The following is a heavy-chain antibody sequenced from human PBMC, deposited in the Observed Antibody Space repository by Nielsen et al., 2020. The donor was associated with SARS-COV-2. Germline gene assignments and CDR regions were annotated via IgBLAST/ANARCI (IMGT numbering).Heavy chain of an antibody. V-gene: IGHV4-4*02. D-gene: IGHD2-2*02. CDR1: GGSVSSNDW. CDR2: VSHSVST. J-gene: IGHJ6*03. Sequence: SETLSLTCAVSGGSVSSNDWWTWVRLSPGTGLEWIGEVSHSVSTNYSPSLKSRVTLSMDKSRRQFSLRLASVSAADTAVYFCARGHLVVVPSPILGLGPFFYSFYLDVWGKGTTVIVSS. CDR3: ARGHLVVVPSPILGLGPFFYSFYLDV.